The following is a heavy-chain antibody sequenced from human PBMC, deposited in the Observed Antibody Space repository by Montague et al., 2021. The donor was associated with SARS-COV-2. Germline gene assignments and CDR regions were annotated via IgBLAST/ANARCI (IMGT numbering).Heavy chain of an antibody. J-gene: IGHJ2*01. V-gene: IGHV4-34*01. Sequence: SETLSLTCAVYSGSFSDYYWTWISQPPGKGLEWIGEINHSGSINYNPSLKSRVSISVDTSKNQFSLKLTSVTAADTAVYYCARGAPTITMIVVVFTGAGWYFDLWGRGTLVTVSS. CDR1: SGSFSDYY. CDR2: INHSGSI. D-gene: IGHD3-22*01. CDR3: ARGAPTITMIVVVFTGAGWYFDL.